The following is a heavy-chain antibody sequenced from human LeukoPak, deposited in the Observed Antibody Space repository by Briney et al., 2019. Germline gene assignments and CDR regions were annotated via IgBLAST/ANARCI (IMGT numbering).Heavy chain of an antibody. Sequence: HPGGSLRLSCEGSAFIFSGHWMNWVRQTPGKGLEWVANMKEDGSGKYYVDSVKGRFTISRDNAKNSLYLQMNSLRAEDTAVYYCARAMDVWGQGTTVTVSS. J-gene: IGHJ6*02. V-gene: IGHV3-7*01. CDR3: ARAMDV. CDR1: AFIFSGHW. CDR2: MKEDGSGK.